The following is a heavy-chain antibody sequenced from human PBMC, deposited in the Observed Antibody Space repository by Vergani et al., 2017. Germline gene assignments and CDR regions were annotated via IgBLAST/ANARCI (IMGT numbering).Heavy chain of an antibody. Sequence: EVQLVQSGAEVKKPGESLKISCTGSGYSFTSYWIGWVRQMPGKGLEWMGIIYPGDSDTRYSPSFQGQVTISADKSISTAYLQWSSLKASDTAMYYCARQYLTYYYDSSGYPPPGWFDPWGQGTLVTVSS. V-gene: IGHV5-51*01. J-gene: IGHJ5*02. D-gene: IGHD3-22*01. CDR2: IYPGDSDT. CDR3: ARQYLTYYYDSSGYPPPGWFDP. CDR1: GYSFTSYW.